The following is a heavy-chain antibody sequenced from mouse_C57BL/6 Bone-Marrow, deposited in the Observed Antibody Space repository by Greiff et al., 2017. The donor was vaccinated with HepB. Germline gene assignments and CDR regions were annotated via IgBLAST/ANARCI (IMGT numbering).Heavy chain of an antibody. Sequence: EVKLMESGGGLVQPGESLKLSCASNEYKFPSHDMSWVRKTPEKRLELVAAINSDGGSTYYTDNMERRFIISRDNTKKTLYLQMSSLRSEDTALNYCSRRATIVATSAWFAYWGQGTLVTVPA. J-gene: IGHJ3*01. V-gene: IGHV5-2*01. CDR3: SRRATIVATSAWFAY. CDR2: INSDGGST. D-gene: IGHD2-5*01. CDR1: EYKFPSHD.